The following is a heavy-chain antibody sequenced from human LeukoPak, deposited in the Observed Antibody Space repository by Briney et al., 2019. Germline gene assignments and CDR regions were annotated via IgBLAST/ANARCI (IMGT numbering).Heavy chain of an antibody. CDR1: GGSISSYY. Sequence: SETLSLTCTVSGGSISSYYWSWIRQPPGKGLEWIGYIYYSGSTNYKPSLKSRVTILVDTSKNQFSLKLNSVTAADTAVYYCARGGYYGSGNDFRFDPWGQGTLVTVSS. V-gene: IGHV4-59*01. CDR3: ARGGYYGSGNDFRFDP. J-gene: IGHJ5*02. CDR2: IYYSGST. D-gene: IGHD3-10*01.